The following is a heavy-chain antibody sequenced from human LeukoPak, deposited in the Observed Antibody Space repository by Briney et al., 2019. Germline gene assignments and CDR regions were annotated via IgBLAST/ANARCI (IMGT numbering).Heavy chain of an antibody. D-gene: IGHD3-10*01. Sequence: PGGSLRLSCAASGFTFSSYAMSWVRQAPGKGLEWVSAISGSGGSTYYADSVKGRFTISRDNSKNTLYLQMNSLGAEDTAVYYCAKDYYGSGSYFPHDAFDIWGQGTMVTVSS. J-gene: IGHJ3*02. CDR3: AKDYYGSGSYFPHDAFDI. V-gene: IGHV3-23*01. CDR2: ISGSGGST. CDR1: GFTFSSYA.